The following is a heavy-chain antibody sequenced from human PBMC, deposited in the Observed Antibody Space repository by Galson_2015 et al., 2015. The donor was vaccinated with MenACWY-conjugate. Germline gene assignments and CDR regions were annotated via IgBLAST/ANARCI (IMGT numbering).Heavy chain of an antibody. D-gene: IGHD5-12*01. CDR1: GFSLGAYW. Sequence: SLRLSCAVSGFSLGAYWMHWVRQVPGKGLEWVSRSKHDGSETYYADSVKGRFTVSRDNVKNTLYLQMNGLRAEDTAIYYCLRGNSGYGNFDCWGQGTLVTASS. V-gene: IGHV3-74*01. CDR3: LRGNSGYGNFDC. J-gene: IGHJ4*01. CDR2: SKHDGSET.